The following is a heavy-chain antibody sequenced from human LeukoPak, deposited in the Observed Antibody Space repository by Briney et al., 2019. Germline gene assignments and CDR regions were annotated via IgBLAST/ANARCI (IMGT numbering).Heavy chain of an antibody. J-gene: IGHJ2*01. CDR1: GFTFSSHW. CDR2: ISQGEGEK. CDR3: ARELISTTWRGNRSYFDL. V-gene: IGHV3-7*03. Sequence: GGSLRLSCVDSGFTFSSHWMSWVRQAPGKGLEWVANISQGEGEKYYVDSVKGRFTISRDNAKKSLFLQMNSLRAEDTAVYYCARELISTTWRGNRSYFDLWGRGTLVSVSS. D-gene: IGHD1-1*01.